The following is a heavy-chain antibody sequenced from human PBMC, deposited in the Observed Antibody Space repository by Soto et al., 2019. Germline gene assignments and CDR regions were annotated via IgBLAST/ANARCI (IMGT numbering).Heavy chain of an antibody. D-gene: IGHD4-17*01. Sequence: SVKVSCKASGGTFSSYAISWVRQAPGQGLEWMGGIIPIFGTANYAQKFQGRVTITADESTSTAYMELSSLRSEDTAVYYCAVRLTVTPPYYYYYGMDVWGQGTTVTVSS. CDR1: GGTFSSYA. CDR3: AVRLTVTPPYYYYYGMDV. J-gene: IGHJ6*02. CDR2: IIPIFGTA. V-gene: IGHV1-69*13.